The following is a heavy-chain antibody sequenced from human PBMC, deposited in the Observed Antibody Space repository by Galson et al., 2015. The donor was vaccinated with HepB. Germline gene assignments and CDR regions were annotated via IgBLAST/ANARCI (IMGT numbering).Heavy chain of an antibody. V-gene: IGHV3-23*01. CDR2: ITGTGAYT. CDR1: GFTFSTYA. D-gene: IGHD2-8*02. CDR3: AKDRDAYCIGGVCYKVGFDY. J-gene: IGHJ4*02. Sequence: SLRLSCAASGFTFSTYAMSWVRRAPGKGLERVSGITGTGAYTDYADSVKGRFTISRDNAKNTLSLQMNSVRAEDTAVYYCAKDRDAYCIGGVCYKVGFDYWGQGTLVTVSS.